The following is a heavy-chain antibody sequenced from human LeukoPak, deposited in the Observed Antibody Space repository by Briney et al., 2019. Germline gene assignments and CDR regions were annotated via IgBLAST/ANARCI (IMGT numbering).Heavy chain of an antibody. J-gene: IGHJ4*02. CDR2: IYYSGSN. CDR1: GGSISSYY. Sequence: SEPLSLTCNVSGGSISSYYWSWIRQPPGKGLEWIGYIYYSGSNNYNHSLKSRVTISVDTSKNQFSLNLVSVTAADTAVYYCARERGDGYNSDWGQGTRVTVSS. CDR3: ARERGDGYNSD. V-gene: IGHV4-59*01. D-gene: IGHD5-24*01.